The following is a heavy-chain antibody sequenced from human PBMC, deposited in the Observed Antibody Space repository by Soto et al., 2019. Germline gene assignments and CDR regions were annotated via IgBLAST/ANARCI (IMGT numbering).Heavy chain of an antibody. CDR2: ISGSGGDT. D-gene: IGHD3-3*01. CDR3: AKDMDAFWSGYYLRGYFDL. CDR1: GFTFSNYG. V-gene: IGHV3-23*01. Sequence: EVQLLESGGGLVQPGGSLRLSCVVSGFTFSNYGMNWVRQAPGKGLEWVSGISGSGGDTYYVDSVRGRFTISRDNSKNTVYLQMDSLRAEDTAVYYCAKDMDAFWSGYYLRGYFDLWGRGTLGTVS. J-gene: IGHJ2*01.